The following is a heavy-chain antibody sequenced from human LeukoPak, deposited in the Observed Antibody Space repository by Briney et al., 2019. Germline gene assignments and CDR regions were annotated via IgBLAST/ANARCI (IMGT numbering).Heavy chain of an antibody. CDR2: IKRDGNEK. CDR3: AKEGAYPIITYDS. V-gene: IGHV3-7*01. Sequence: GGSLRLSYAASGFTFSSYWMNWVRQAPGKGLEWVANIKRDGNEKNYVDSVRGRFSISRDNAKNSLYLQMDSLRAEDTAVYYCAKEGAYPIITYDSWGQGALVTVSS. CDR1: GFTFSSYW. J-gene: IGHJ5*01. D-gene: IGHD3-10*01.